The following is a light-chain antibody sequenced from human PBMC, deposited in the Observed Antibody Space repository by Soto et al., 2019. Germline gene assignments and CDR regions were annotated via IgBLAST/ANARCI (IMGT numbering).Light chain of an antibody. V-gene: IGKV3-11*01. CDR2: DAS. CDR1: QSVSNY. J-gene: IGKJ4*01. Sequence: EIVLTQSPATLSLSPGERATLSCRASQSVSNYLAWFQQKPGQAPRLLIYDASNRATGIPARFSGSGSGTDFTRTISSLEPEDFAVYYCQQRSSWPLLTFGGGTKVE. CDR3: QQRSSWPLLT.